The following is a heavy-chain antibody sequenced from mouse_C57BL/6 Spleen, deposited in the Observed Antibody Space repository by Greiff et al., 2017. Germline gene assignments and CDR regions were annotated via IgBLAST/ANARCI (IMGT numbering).Heavy chain of an antibody. J-gene: IGHJ1*03. CDR1: GYTFTSYW. V-gene: IGHV1-7*01. CDR2: INPSSGYT. Sequence: QVQLQQSGAELAKPGASVKLSCKASGYTFTSYWMHWVKQRPGQGLEWIGYINPSSGYTKYNQKFKDKATLTADKASSTAYMQLSGLTYEDSAVYYCAIEDTTTGDWYVDVWGTGTTGTVAS. D-gene: IGHD1-1*01. CDR3: AIEDTTTGDWYVDV.